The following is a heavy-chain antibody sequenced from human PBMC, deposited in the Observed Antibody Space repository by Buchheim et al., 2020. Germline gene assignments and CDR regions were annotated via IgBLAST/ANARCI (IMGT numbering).Heavy chain of an antibody. Sequence: QVQLQESGPGLVKSSETLSLTCTVSGDSLSHYYWSWIRQSPGKGLEWIGYIYNSGHTRYNSSLKSRVTMSIDTSKNQFSLKLTSVSAADTAVYYCARSQWLVQGWFDPWGQGTL. CDR3: ARSQWLVQGWFDP. CDR2: IYNSGHT. V-gene: IGHV4-59*01. CDR1: GDSLSHYY. D-gene: IGHD6-19*01. J-gene: IGHJ5*02.